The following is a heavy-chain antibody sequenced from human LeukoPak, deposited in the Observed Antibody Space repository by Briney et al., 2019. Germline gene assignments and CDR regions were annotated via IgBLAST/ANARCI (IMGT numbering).Heavy chain of an antibody. CDR1: GGSISGSNYY. Sequence: SETLSLTCTVSGGSISGSNYYWGWIRQPPGKGLEWIGSIYYSGTTYYNPSLKSRVTISVDTSKNQFSLEVTSMTAADTAVYFCVKYGNSGWVIDNWGQGTRVTVSS. J-gene: IGHJ4*02. CDR2: IYYSGTT. D-gene: IGHD6-19*01. V-gene: IGHV4-39*01. CDR3: VKYGNSGWVIDN.